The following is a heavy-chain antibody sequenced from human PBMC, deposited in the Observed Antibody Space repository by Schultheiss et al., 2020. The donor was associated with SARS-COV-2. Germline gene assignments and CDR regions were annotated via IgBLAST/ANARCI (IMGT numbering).Heavy chain of an antibody. Sequence: ASVKVSCKASGYTFTGYYMHWVRQAPGQGLEWMGRINPNSGGTNYAQKFQGRVTMTRDTSITTVYMELSRLKSDDTAMYYCARDFRATVTFDSWGQGTLVTVSS. J-gene: IGHJ4*02. CDR1: GYTFTGYY. V-gene: IGHV1-2*06. D-gene: IGHD4-17*01. CDR3: ARDFRATVTFDS. CDR2: INPNSGGT.